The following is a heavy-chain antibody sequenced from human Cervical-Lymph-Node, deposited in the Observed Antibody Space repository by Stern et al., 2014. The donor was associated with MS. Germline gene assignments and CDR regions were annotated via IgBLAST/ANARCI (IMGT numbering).Heavy chain of an antibody. Sequence: QVQLVESGAEVRKPGASVKVSCKASGYTFTNYGFSWVRQPPGQGLEWMGWIRATNSNTNFAQKFQGRVTMSTDTSTSTAYMELRSLRSDDTAVYYCARDGRCTSAVCPYFYYYTMDVWGQGTTVTVSS. CDR3: ARDGRCTSAVCPYFYYYTMDV. CDR1: GYTFTNYG. D-gene: IGHD2-8*01. CDR2: IRATNSNT. V-gene: IGHV1-18*01. J-gene: IGHJ6*02.